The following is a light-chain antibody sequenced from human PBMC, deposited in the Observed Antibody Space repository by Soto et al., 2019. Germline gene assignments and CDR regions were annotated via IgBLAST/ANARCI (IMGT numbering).Light chain of an antibody. J-gene: IGKJ1*01. V-gene: IGKV3-20*01. Sequence: EIVLTQSPGTLSVSPGERATLSCRASQTVSSSYLAWYQQKPGQAPRLLIYGASNRATGIPDRFSGSGSGTDFTLTISSLQPEDFATYYCQQSYSTPTFGQGTKVDIK. CDR2: GAS. CDR3: QQSYSTPT. CDR1: QTVSSSY.